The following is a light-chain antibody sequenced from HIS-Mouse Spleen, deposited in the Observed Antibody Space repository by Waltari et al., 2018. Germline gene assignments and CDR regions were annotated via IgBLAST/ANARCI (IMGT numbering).Light chain of an antibody. Sequence: SYELTQPPSVSVSPGQTASITCSGDKLGDKYACWYQQKPGQSPVLVIYKESKRPSGIPGRFSGSNSGNTATLTISGTQAMDEADYYCQAWDSSYSVFGGGTKLTVL. CDR3: QAWDSSYSV. J-gene: IGLJ2*01. CDR2: KES. CDR1: KLGDKY. V-gene: IGLV3-1*01.